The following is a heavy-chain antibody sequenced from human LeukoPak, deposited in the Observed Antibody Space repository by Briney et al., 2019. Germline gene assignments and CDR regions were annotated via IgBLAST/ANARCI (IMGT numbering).Heavy chain of an antibody. V-gene: IGHV1-3*03. CDR1: GYTFTSYA. CDR3: AKDSLVVPAFDY. CDR2: INAGNGNT. J-gene: IGHJ4*02. Sequence: GASVKVSCKASGYTFTSYAMHWVRQAPGQRLEWMGWINAGNGNTKYSQEFQGRVTITRDTSASTAYMELNSLRAEDTAVYYCAKDSLVVPAFDYWGQGTLVTVSS. D-gene: IGHD2-15*01.